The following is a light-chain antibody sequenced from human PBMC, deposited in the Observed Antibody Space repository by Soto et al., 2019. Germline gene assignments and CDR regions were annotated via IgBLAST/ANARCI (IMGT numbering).Light chain of an antibody. CDR2: GVS. Sequence: EIVMTQSPATLSVSPGGRATLSCRASQSISDTLAWYQQKPGQAPRLLIFGVSTRATGIPDRFSGGGSGTDFTLTISRLEPEDFALYYCHQYGNSPLTFGGGTKVDIK. CDR3: HQYGNSPLT. V-gene: IGKV3-20*01. J-gene: IGKJ4*01. CDR1: QSISDT.